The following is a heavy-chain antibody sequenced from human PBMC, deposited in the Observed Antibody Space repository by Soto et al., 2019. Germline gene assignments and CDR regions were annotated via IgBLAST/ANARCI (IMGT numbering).Heavy chain of an antibody. CDR2: INPNSGGT. J-gene: IGHJ4*02. V-gene: IGHV1-2*04. D-gene: IGHD6-13*01. CDR1: GYTFTGYY. CDR3: ATLGEAAAAC. Sequence: ASVKVSCKASGYTFTGYYMHWVRQAPGQGLEWMGWINPNSGGTNYAQKFQGWVTMTRDTSISTAYMELSRLRSDDTAEYYCATLGEAAAACWGQGTLVTVSS.